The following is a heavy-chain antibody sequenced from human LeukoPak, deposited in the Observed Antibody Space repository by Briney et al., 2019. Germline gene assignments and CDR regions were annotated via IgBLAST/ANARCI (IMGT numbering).Heavy chain of an antibody. CDR2: IYPGDSDT. J-gene: IGHJ4*02. CDR3: ARVAGVSVSGLNYFDY. V-gene: IGHV5-51*01. D-gene: IGHD3-10*01. CDR1: GYSFTNKW. Sequence: GGALKISLKGSGYSFTNKWIAWVRPGPGKGMGWMGIIYPGDSDTKYGPSLQGQVTISADKSISVAYLQWSSLKASDTAMYYCARVAGVSVSGLNYFDYWGQGTLVTVSS.